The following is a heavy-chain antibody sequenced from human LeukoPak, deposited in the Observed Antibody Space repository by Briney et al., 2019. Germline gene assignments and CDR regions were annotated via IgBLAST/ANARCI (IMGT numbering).Heavy chain of an antibody. CDR1: GFTVSSNY. V-gene: IGHV3-53*01. Sequence: PGGSLRLSCAALGFTVSSNYMSWVRQAPGKGLEWVSVLYSGDGAYYADSVKGRFSISRDNSKNTLYLQMNSLRAEDTAVYYCASGARRTSCLDYWGQGTLVTVSS. CDR2: LYSGDGA. D-gene: IGHD2-2*01. CDR3: ASGARRTSCLDY. J-gene: IGHJ4*02.